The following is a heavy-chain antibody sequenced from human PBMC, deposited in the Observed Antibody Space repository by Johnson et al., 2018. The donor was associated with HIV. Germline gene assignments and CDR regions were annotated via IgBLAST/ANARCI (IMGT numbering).Heavy chain of an antibody. CDR2: INGNGDSI. CDR1: GFSFNDYG. V-gene: IGHV3-20*04. D-gene: IGHD6-13*01. CDR3: AKNFRGGIVATGDAFDT. J-gene: IGHJ3*02. Sequence: VQLVESGGSVVRPGGSLRLSCAASGFSFNDYGMNWVRQVPGKGLEWVSGINGNGDSIGYVDSLKGRFTISRDTVKRSLYLQMNSLVVWDTALYYCAKNFRGGIVATGDAFDTWGQGTMVTVSA.